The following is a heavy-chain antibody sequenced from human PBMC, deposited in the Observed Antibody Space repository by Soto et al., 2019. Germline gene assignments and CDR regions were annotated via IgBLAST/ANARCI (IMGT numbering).Heavy chain of an antibody. V-gene: IGHV4-61*01. J-gene: IGHJ4*02. D-gene: IGHD6-13*01. CDR2: IHYSGTT. CDR3: AAGEASSRNLAPYYLDF. Sequence: PSEILSLTCTVSVGSLSSGTYFGTWIRQPPGKGLEWIGYIHYSGTTSFFPSYNPSLRSRVTISEDTSKNQFSLKLLSVTTADTAVYFCAAGEASSRNLAPYYLDFWGQGTLVTVSS. CDR1: VGSLSSGTYF.